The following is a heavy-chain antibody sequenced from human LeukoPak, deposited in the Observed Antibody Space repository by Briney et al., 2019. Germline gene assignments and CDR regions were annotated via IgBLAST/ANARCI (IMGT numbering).Heavy chain of an antibody. D-gene: IGHD6-6*01. Sequence: SETLSLTCAVYGGSFSGYYWSWIRQPPGKGLEWIGEINHSGGTNYNPSLKSRVTISVDTSKNQFSLKLSSVTAADTAVYYCAGGNIAARVFDYWGQGTLVTVSS. CDR3: AGGNIAARVFDY. V-gene: IGHV4-34*01. J-gene: IGHJ4*02. CDR1: GGSFSGYY. CDR2: INHSGGT.